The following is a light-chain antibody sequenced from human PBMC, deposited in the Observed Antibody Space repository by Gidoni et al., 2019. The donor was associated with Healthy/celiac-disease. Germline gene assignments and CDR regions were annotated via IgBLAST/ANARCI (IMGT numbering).Light chain of an antibody. CDR1: SSDVGGYNY. J-gene: IGLJ3*02. CDR3: SSYTSSSTWV. Sequence: QSALTQPASVSGSPGQSITISCTGTSSDVGGYNYVSWYQQHPGKAPKLMIYDVSNRPSGVPNRFSGSKSGNTASLTISGLQAEGEADYYCSSYTSSSTWVFGGGTKLTVL. CDR2: DVS. V-gene: IGLV2-14*01.